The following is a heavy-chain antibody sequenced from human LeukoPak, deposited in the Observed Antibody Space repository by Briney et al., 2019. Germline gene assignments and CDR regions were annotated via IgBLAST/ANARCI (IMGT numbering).Heavy chain of an antibody. CDR3: ARFRTKEYSYGLDAFDI. CDR2: INPNSGGT. J-gene: IGHJ3*02. CDR1: GYTFTGYY. V-gene: IGHV1-2*02. D-gene: IGHD5-18*01. Sequence: GASVKVSCKASGYTFTGYYMHWVRQAPGQGLEWMGWINPNSGGTNYAQKFQGRVTMTRDTSISTAYMELSRLRSDDTAVYYCARFRTKEYSYGLDAFDIWGQGTMVTVSS.